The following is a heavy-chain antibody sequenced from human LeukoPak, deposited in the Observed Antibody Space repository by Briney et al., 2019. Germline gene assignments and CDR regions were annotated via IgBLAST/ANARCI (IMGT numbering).Heavy chain of an antibody. D-gene: IGHD3-3*01. CDR3: AKAGAHYDFWSGHFDY. J-gene: IGHJ4*02. CDR2: ISTSGGNT. CDR1: X. Sequence: XMSWVRXAPGKGLEWVSTISTSGGNTYYADSVKGRFTISRDNSKNTLYLQMNSLRAEDTAVYYCAKAGAHYDFWSGHFDYWGQGTLVTVSS. V-gene: IGHV3-23*01.